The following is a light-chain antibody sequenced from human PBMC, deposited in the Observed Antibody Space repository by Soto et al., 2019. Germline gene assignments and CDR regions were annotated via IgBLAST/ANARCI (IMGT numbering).Light chain of an antibody. J-gene: IGKJ1*01. Sequence: DIQLTQSPSSVSASVGDRVTITCRASQGISSWLAWYQQKLGKAPELLIYAASTLQSGVPSRFSGSGSGTDFTLTISCLQSEDFATYYCQQYYSFPWTFGQGTKVEIK. CDR1: QGISSW. CDR3: QQYYSFPWT. V-gene: IGKV1-12*02. CDR2: AAS.